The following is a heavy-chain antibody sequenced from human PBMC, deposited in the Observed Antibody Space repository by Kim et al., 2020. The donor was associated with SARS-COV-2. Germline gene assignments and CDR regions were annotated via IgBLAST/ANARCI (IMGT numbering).Heavy chain of an antibody. CDR1: GGPISCSSYY. CDR2: IYYSGST. D-gene: IGHD3-16*02. CDR3: ARRVNPGAWFDP. J-gene: IGHJ5*02. Sequence: SETLSLTCTVSGGPISCSSYYWGWIRQPPGKGLEWIGSIYYSGSTYYNPSLKSRVTISVDTSKNQFSLKLSSVTAADSAVYYCARRVNPGAWFDPWGQGTLVTVSS. V-gene: IGHV4-39*01.